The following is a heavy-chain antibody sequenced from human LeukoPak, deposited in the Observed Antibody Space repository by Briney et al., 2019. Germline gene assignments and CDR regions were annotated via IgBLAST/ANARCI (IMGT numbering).Heavy chain of an antibody. CDR3: ARAGIQWLVLRHYYYYMDV. CDR2: INHSGST. D-gene: IGHD6-19*01. V-gene: IGHV4-34*01. J-gene: IGHJ6*03. Sequence: SETLSLTCAVYGGSFSGYYWSWIRQPPGKGLEWIGEINHSGSTNYNPSLKSRVTISVDTSKNQFSLKLSSVTAADTAVYYCARAGIQWLVLRHYYYYMDVWGKGTTVTVSS. CDR1: GGSFSGYY.